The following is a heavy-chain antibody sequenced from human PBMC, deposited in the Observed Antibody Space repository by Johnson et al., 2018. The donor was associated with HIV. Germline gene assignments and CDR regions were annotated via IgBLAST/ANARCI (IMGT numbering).Heavy chain of an antibody. CDR2: ISYDGSTK. V-gene: IGHV3-30-3*01. CDR1: GFTFSSFD. J-gene: IGHJ3*02. D-gene: IGHD3-9*01. CDR3: SSVYYDILTGYYYDALDI. Sequence: QVQLVESGGGVVQPGRSLRLSCAASGFTFSSFDMHWVRQAPGKGLEWVALISYDGSTKYYADSVQGRFTISRHNSKTTLYLQMNSLRAEDTAVYYCSSVYYDILTGYYYDALDIWGRGTMVTVSS.